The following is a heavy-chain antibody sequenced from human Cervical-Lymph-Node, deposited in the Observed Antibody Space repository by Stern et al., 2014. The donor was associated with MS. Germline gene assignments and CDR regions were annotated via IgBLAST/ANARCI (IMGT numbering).Heavy chain of an antibody. CDR2: INPSGDST. J-gene: IGHJ4*02. V-gene: IGHV1-46*01. CDR3: ASGRLGY. CDR1: GYKFTNYY. Sequence: VQLVESGAEVKKPGASVKISCKAPGYKFTNYYIHWMRKAPGQGPEWMGMINPSGDSTTYAQKFQGRVTMTRDTSTSTVYMELSRLRSEDAAVYYCASGRLGYWGQGTQVTVSS.